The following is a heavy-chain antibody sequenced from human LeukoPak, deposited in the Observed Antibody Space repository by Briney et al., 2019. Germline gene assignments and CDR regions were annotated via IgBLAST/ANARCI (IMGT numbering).Heavy chain of an antibody. V-gene: IGHV3-21*01. D-gene: IGHD4-17*01. Sequence: GWSLRLSCAASGFNFSSFHMYWVRQVPGKGLEWVSSISGSSSYIYYADSVKGRFTISRDNAKNSLYLQMNSLRAEDTAVYYCARAVTVTKRSYFFYMAVWGKGTTVTVSS. J-gene: IGHJ6*03. CDR2: ISGSSSYI. CDR1: GFNFSSFH. CDR3: ARAVTVTKRSYFFYMAV.